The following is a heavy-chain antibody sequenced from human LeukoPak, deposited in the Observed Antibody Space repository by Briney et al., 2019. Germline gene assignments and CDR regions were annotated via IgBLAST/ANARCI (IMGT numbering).Heavy chain of an antibody. CDR2: IYYSGST. V-gene: IGHV4-59*01. Sequence: PSETLSLTCTVSGGSISSYYWSWTRQPPGKGLEWIGYIYYSGSTNYNPSLKSRVTISVDTSKNQFSLKLSSVTAADTAVYYCASTAGYSGYDYWGQGTLVTVSS. J-gene: IGHJ4*02. CDR3: ASTAGYSGYDY. CDR1: GGSISSYY. D-gene: IGHD5-12*01.